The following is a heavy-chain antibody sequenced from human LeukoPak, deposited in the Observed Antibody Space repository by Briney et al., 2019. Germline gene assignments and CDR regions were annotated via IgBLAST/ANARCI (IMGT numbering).Heavy chain of an antibody. V-gene: IGHV4-34*01. J-gene: IGHJ4*02. D-gene: IGHD6-19*01. Sequence: PSETLSLTCAVYGGSFSGYYWSWIRQPPGKGLEWIGEINHSGSTSYNPSLKSRVIISVDTSKNQFSLKLNSVTAADTAVYYCARQGGLYSSPVWGQGTLVTVSS. CDR2: INHSGST. CDR3: ARQGGLYSSPV. CDR1: GGSFSGYY.